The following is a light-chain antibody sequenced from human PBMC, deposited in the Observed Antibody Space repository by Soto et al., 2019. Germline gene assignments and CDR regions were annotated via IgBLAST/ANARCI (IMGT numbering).Light chain of an antibody. Sequence: QSALTQPPSASGSPGQSVTISCTGTSSDVGGYNYVSWYQQHPGKAPKLIISEVNKRPSGVPDRFSGSKSGNTASLTVSGLQAEGEADYCCISYVCSNILYVVFGGETMRTVL. CDR3: ISYVCSNILYVV. V-gene: IGLV2-8*01. J-gene: IGLJ2*01. CDR1: SSDVGGYNY. CDR2: EVN.